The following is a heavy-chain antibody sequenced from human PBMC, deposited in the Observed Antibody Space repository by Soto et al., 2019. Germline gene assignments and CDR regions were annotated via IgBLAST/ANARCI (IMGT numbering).Heavy chain of an antibody. CDR3: AKLPAFYSGSSYFDY. CDR1: GFAFSRYA. CDR2: ISGGGGDT. Sequence: EVQLLESGGGLVQPGGSLRLSCAASGFAFSRYAMSWVRQAPGKGLEWVSAISGGGGDTYFADSVKGRFTISRDNSRNTLYLQMNSLRADDTAVYYCAKLPAFYSGSSYFDYWGQGTLVTVSS. V-gene: IGHV3-23*01. D-gene: IGHD1-26*01. J-gene: IGHJ4*02.